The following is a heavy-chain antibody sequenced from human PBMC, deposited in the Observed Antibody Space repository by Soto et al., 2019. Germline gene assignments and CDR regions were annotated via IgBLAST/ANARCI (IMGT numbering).Heavy chain of an antibody. CDR1: GGSFSGYY. Sequence: SETLSLTCAVYGGSFSGYYWSWIRQPPRKGLEWIGEINHSGSTNYNPSLKSRVTISVDTSKNQFSLKLSSVTAADTAVYYCAREGYYDFWCGYSYKYYYHYGMDVWGQGTTVTVS. D-gene: IGHD3-3*01. CDR2: INHSGST. CDR3: AREGYYDFWCGYSYKYYYHYGMDV. J-gene: IGHJ6*02. V-gene: IGHV4-34*01.